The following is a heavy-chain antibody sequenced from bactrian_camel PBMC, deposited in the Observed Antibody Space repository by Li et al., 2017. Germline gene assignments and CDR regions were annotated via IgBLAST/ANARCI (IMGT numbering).Heavy chain of an antibody. CDR3: AAGRKMLNCVWNY. V-gene: IGHV3S53*01. D-gene: IGHD1*01. CDR2: IKPDDTT. J-gene: IGHJ4*01. Sequence: QVQLVESGGGSVQVGVSLKLSFTHSTSIFRSRDKCAMGLYRQTPGKEREFVSTIKPDDTTTYTDSVNDRFRISHDNAENTLYLEMTNLKTEDTAVYTCAAGRKMLNCVWNYWGRGTQVTVS. CDR1: TSIFRSRDKC.